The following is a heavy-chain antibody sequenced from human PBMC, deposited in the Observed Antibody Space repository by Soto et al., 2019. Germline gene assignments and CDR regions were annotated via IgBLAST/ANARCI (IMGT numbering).Heavy chain of an antibody. D-gene: IGHD2-21*01. J-gene: IGHJ5*02. Sequence: QVPLVQSAPEVKNPGASMNVSCKTSGNTFNRYGINWVRQAPGQGLARVGWIDTQNGETKYAQTLQGRVSLPTDASTNTAYMELKTLKSDDTAIYYCTRVVVIAPSALTTVDPWGQGTLVSVS. V-gene: IGHV1-18*04. CDR2: IDTQNGET. CDR1: GNTFNRYG. CDR3: TRVVVIAPSALTTVDP.